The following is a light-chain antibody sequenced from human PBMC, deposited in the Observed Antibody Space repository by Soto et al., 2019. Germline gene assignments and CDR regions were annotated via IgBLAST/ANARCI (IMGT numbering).Light chain of an antibody. J-gene: IGKJ1*01. CDR2: AAS. Sequence: DIQMTQSPSSLSASVGDRVTITCRASQGISNYLAWYQQRPGKVPRLLIYAASTLLSGVPSRFSGSGSGTEFTITISSLPPEDVATYYCQKYNSAPWTFGQGTKVEIK. CDR1: QGISNY. CDR3: QKYNSAPWT. V-gene: IGKV1-27*01.